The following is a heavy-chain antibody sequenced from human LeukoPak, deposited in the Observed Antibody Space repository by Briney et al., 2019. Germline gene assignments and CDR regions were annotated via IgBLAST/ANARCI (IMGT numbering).Heavy chain of an antibody. V-gene: IGHV3-23*01. Sequence: RGSLRLSCAASGFTFISYAMSWVRQAPGKGLEWVSAISGSGGSTYYADSVKGRFTISRGNSKNTLYLQMNSLRAEDTAVYYCAKLSKAGIAVAGRNYWGQGTLVTVSS. CDR3: AKLSKAGIAVAGRNY. CDR1: GFTFISYA. J-gene: IGHJ4*02. CDR2: ISGSGGST. D-gene: IGHD6-19*01.